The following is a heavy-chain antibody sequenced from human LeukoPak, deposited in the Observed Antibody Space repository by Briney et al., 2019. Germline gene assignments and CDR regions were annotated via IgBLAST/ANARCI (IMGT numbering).Heavy chain of an antibody. J-gene: IGHJ4*02. CDR2: IYSGGST. D-gene: IGHD1-14*01. CDR1: GFTFSSDA. Sequence: GGSLRLSCAASGFTFSSDAMRWVRQAPGKGLEWVSLIYSGGSTYYADSVKGRFTISRDNSKNTLYLQMNSLRAEDTAVYYCARDSKATDGFDYWGQGTLVTVSS. CDR3: ARDSKATDGFDY. V-gene: IGHV3-66*01.